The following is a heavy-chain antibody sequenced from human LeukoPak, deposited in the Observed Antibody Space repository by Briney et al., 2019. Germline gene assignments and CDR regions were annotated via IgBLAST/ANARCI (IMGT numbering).Heavy chain of an antibody. CDR1: GGSISSYY. V-gene: IGHV4-59*01. Sequence: PSETLSLTCTVSGGSISSYYWSWIRQPPEKGLEWIGYIYYSGSTNYNPSLKSRVTISVDTSKNQFSLKLSSVTAADTAVYYCARGPRYSYGSFDYWGQGTLVTVSS. CDR2: IYYSGST. CDR3: ARGPRYSYGSFDY. D-gene: IGHD5-18*01. J-gene: IGHJ4*02.